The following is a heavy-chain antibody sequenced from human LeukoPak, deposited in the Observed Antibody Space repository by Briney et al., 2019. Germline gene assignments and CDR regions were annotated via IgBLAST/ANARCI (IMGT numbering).Heavy chain of an antibody. D-gene: IGHD2-15*01. Sequence: SEPLSLTCSVSVDPICSHYGSWLRQPAGKGLEWLGRFYRSGSTSYNPSLKSRVTMSVDTSKTQFSLKLSSVTAADTAVYYCTREGLEDCSGASCYFLFDPWGQGTLVTVSS. CDR3: TREGLEDCSGASCYFLFDP. J-gene: IGHJ5*02. CDR1: VDPICSHY. CDR2: FYRSGST. V-gene: IGHV4-4*07.